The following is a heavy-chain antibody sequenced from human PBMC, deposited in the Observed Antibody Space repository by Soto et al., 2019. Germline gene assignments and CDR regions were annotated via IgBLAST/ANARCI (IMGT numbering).Heavy chain of an antibody. V-gene: IGHV1-69*02. Sequence: QVQLVPSGAEVMKPGSSGKVSCKAPGGTFSTYLISWVRQAPGKGLEWMGRIIPISDITNYALTFKGSVTVTSASSARRAHLEMTGLRAEDTAVYYCARARITTRGAAFDLWGQGKMVTVSS. J-gene: IGHJ3*01. CDR2: IIPISDIT. CDR3: ARARITTRGAAFDL. CDR1: GGTFSTYL. D-gene: IGHD3-3*01.